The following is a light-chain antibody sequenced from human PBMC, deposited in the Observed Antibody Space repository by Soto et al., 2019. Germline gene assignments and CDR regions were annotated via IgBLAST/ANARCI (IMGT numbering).Light chain of an antibody. CDR2: FDD. CDR3: AAWDDSLDGVV. CDR1: TSNIGNNA. J-gene: IGLJ2*01. Sequence: QSVLTQPPSVSEAPRQRVTISCSGSTSNIGNNAVSWYQQFPGKAPTLILYFDDLLPSGVSDRFSGSKSGTSASLAISGLQSEDAADYYCAAWDDSLDGVVFGGGTKLTVL. V-gene: IGLV1-36*01.